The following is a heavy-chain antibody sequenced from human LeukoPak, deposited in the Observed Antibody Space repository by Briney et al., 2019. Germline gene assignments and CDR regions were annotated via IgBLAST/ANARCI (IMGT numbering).Heavy chain of an antibody. CDR3: ASGYSGLGGGY. V-gene: IGHV3-21*01. Sequence: PGGSLRLSCAASGFTFSYYNMNWVRQAPGKGLEWVSSISSSSSYIYYADSVKGRFTISRDNAKNSLYLQMNSLRAEDTAVYYRASGYSGLGGGYWGQGTLVTVSS. D-gene: IGHD5-12*01. CDR2: ISSSSSYI. J-gene: IGHJ4*02. CDR1: GFTFSYYN.